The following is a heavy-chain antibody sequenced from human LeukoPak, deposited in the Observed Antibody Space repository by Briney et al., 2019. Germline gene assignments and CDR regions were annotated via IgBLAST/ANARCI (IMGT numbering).Heavy chain of an antibody. CDR1: GYTFTTYY. CDR2: INPSGGST. D-gene: IGHD3-10*01. J-gene: IGHJ4*02. Sequence: ASVKVSCKASGYTFTTYYMHWVRQAPGQGLEWMGIINPSGGSTSYAQKFQGRVTMTRDTSTSTVYMELSSLRSEDTAVYYCARGGTMVRGDTSLYYFDYWGQGTLVTVSS. V-gene: IGHV1-46*01. CDR3: ARGGTMVRGDTSLYYFDY.